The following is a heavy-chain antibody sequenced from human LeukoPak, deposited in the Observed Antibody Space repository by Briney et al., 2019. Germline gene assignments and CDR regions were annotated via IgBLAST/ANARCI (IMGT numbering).Heavy chain of an antibody. CDR3: AIIVGASDY. J-gene: IGHJ4*02. CDR1: GGSFSGYY. V-gene: IGHV4-34*01. Sequence: SETLSLTCAVYGGSFSGYYWSWIRQPPGKGLEWIGEINHSGSTNYNPSLKSRVTISVDTSKNQFSLKLSSVTAADTAVYYCAIIVGASDYWGQGTLVTVSS. D-gene: IGHD1-26*01. CDR2: INHSGST.